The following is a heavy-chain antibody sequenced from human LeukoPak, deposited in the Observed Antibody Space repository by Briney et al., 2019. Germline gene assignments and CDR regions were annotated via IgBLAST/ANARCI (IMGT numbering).Heavy chain of an antibody. CDR2: IIPILGIA. CDR3: AREASENYYYGMDV. D-gene: IGHD1-14*01. Sequence: PVKVSCKASGGTFSSYTISWVRQAPGQGLEWMGRIIPILGIANYAQKFQGRVTITADKSTSTAYMGLSSLRSEDTAVYYCAREASENYYYGMDVWGQGTTVTVSS. V-gene: IGHV1-69*02. J-gene: IGHJ6*02. CDR1: GGTFSSYT.